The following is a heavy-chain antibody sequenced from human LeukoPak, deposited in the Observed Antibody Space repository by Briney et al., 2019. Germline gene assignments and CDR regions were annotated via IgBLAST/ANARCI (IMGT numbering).Heavy chain of an antibody. D-gene: IGHD3-10*01. V-gene: IGHV3-43*01. Sequence: GGSLRLSCAASELAFDDYTMHWVRQAPGKGLEWVSLISWDGGSTYYADSVKGRFTISRDNSKNSLYLQMNSLRTEDTALYYCAKEVVRGVNLFDYWGQGTLVTVSS. J-gene: IGHJ4*02. CDR3: AKEVVRGVNLFDY. CDR1: ELAFDDYT. CDR2: ISWDGGST.